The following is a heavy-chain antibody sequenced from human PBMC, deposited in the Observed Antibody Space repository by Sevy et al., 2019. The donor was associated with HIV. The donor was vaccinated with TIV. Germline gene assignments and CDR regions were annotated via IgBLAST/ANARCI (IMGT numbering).Heavy chain of an antibody. Sequence: GESLKISCAASGFTFSSYGMHWVRQAPGKGLEWVAFIRYDGSNKYYADSVKGRFTISRDNSKNTLYLQMNSLRAEDTAVYYCVKGGVYYDFWSGRTDKYYFDYWGQGTLVTVSS. D-gene: IGHD3-3*01. CDR1: GFTFSSYG. CDR3: VKGGVYYDFWSGRTDKYYFDY. CDR2: IRYDGSNK. V-gene: IGHV3-30*02. J-gene: IGHJ4*02.